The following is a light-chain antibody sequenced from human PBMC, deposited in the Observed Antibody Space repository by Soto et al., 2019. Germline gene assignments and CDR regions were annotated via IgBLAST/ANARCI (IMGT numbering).Light chain of an antibody. CDR2: DVS. J-gene: IGLJ2*01. Sequence: QSVLTQPASVSGSPGQSITISCTGTSSDVGGYNYVSWYQQHPGKAPKLMIYDVSNRPSGVSNRFSGSKSANTASLTISGLQAEGEADYYCSSYTGSSTYVVFGGGTKLTVL. CDR3: SSYTGSSTYVV. CDR1: SSDVGGYNY. V-gene: IGLV2-14*01.